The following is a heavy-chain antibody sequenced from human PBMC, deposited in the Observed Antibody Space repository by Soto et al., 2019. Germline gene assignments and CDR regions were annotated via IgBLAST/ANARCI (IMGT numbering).Heavy chain of an antibody. D-gene: IGHD7-27*01. V-gene: IGHV3-15*07. Sequence: GGSLKLSCGASGLTFSNAWMNWVRQAPGKGLEWVGRIKSQTDGGTTDFAAPVQGRFTISRDDSVNTLYLQMNSLKTEDTAVYYCATAPGYWGSAPLDYWGQGTLVTVSS. CDR3: ATAPGYWGSAPLDY. J-gene: IGHJ4*02. CDR2: IKSQTDGGTT. CDR1: GLTFSNAW.